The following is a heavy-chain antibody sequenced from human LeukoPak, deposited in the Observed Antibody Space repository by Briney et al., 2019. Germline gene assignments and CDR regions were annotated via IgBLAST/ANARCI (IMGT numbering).Heavy chain of an antibody. Sequence: GGSLRLSCAASGFTFSSYEMNWVRQAPGKGLEWVSYISSSGSTIYYADSVKGRFTISRDNAKNSLYLQMNSLRAEDTAVYYCARVPKYSSGWFDPWGQGTLVTVSS. J-gene: IGHJ5*02. CDR2: ISSSGSTI. CDR3: ARVPKYSSGWFDP. V-gene: IGHV3-48*03. CDR1: GFTFSSYE. D-gene: IGHD2-21*01.